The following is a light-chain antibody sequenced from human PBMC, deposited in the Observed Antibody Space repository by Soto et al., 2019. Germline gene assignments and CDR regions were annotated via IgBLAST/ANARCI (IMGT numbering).Light chain of an antibody. CDR3: QEYKNWPSIT. J-gene: IGKJ1*01. CDR1: QSVSSY. Sequence: EVVLTQSPATLSLSPGERATLSCRASQSVSSYLAWYQQKPGQAPRLLIYDASNRATGIPARFSGSGSGTDFTLALSSLQSEDFAVYYCQEYKNWPSITFGQGTKVDIK. CDR2: DAS. V-gene: IGKV3-11*01.